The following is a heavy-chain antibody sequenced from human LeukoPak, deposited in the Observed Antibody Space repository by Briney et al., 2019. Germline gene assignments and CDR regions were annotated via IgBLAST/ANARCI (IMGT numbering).Heavy chain of an antibody. Sequence: PSETLSLTCAVYGGSFSGYYWSWIRQPPGKGLEWIGEINHSGSTNYNPSLKSRVTISVDTSKNQFSLKLSSVTAADTAVYYCARTLTATTGDYWGQGTLVTVSS. CDR2: INHSGST. CDR3: ARTLTATTGDY. D-gene: IGHD4-17*01. J-gene: IGHJ4*02. V-gene: IGHV4-34*01. CDR1: GGSFSGYY.